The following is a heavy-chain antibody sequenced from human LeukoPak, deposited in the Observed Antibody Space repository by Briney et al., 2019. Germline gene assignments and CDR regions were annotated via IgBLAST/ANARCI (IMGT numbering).Heavy chain of an antibody. V-gene: IGHV1-69*05. CDR3: ARVRTSAYSGSQVDAFDI. J-gene: IGHJ3*02. D-gene: IGHD1-26*01. CDR2: IIPIFGTA. CDR1: GGTFSSYA. Sequence: GASVKVSCKASGGTFSSYAISWVRQAPGQGLEWMGGIIPIFGTANYAQKFQGRVTITTDESTSTAYMELSSLRSEDTAVYYCARVRTSAYSGSQVDAFDIWGQGTMVTVSS.